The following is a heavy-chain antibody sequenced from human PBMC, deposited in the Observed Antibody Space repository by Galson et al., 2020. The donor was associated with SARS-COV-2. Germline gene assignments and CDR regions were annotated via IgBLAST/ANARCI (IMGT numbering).Heavy chain of an antibody. Sequence: GGSLRLSCAASAYTFSSYRMNWVRQAPGKGLEWVSPLSSSSSTIYYADAVKGRFTISRDNAKNSLYLQMNSLRAEDTAVYYGARAPDYYYYYMDVWGKGTTVTIAS. CDR2: LSSSSSTI. V-gene: IGHV3-48*01. J-gene: IGHJ6*03. CDR1: AYTFSSYR. CDR3: ARAPDYYYYYMDV.